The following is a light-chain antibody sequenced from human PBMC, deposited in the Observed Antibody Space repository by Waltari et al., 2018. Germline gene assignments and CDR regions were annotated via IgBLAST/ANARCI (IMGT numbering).Light chain of an antibody. CDR3: ATWDDSLDGHVV. CDR2: GNN. J-gene: IGLJ2*01. Sequence: QSVVTQPPSASGTPGQRVTISCSGSTSNIGSNPVTWYQQRPGTAPKILIYGNNRVPWGVPERFAGSKSGTAASLAISGLQAEDEADYYCATWDDSLDGHVVFGGGTKLTVL. CDR1: TSNIGSNP. V-gene: IGLV1-44*01.